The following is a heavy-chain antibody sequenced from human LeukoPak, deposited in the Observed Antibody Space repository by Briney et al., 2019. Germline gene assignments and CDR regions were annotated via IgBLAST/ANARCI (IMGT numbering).Heavy chain of an antibody. CDR3: ARDLGVAAPYYYYYYGMDV. D-gene: IGHD6-6*01. CDR2: IYYSGST. J-gene: IGHJ6*02. CDR1: GGSVSSGSYY. V-gene: IGHV4-61*01. Sequence: KPSETLSLTCTVSGGSVSSGSYYWSWIRQPPGKGLEWIGYIYYSGSTNYNPSLKSRVTISVDTSKNQFSLKLSSVTAADTAVYYCARDLGVAAPYYYYYYGMDVWGQGTTVTVSS.